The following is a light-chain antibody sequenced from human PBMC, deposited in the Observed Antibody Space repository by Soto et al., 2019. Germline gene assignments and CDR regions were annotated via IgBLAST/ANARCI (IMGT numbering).Light chain of an antibody. CDR2: EVT. Sequence: QSALTQPASVSGSPGQSITISCTGTSSDVGAYNYVSWYRQHPGKAPKLMIYEVTNRPSWVSNRFSGSKSGSTASQTISGLQSEDEADYYCRSDTSSRTLVFGGGTKMTVL. CDR3: RSDTSSRTLV. J-gene: IGLJ3*02. CDR1: SSDVGAYNY. V-gene: IGLV2-14*01.